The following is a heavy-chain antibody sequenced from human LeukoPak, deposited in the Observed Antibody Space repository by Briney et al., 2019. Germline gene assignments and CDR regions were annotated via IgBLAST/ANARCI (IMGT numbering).Heavy chain of an antibody. CDR2: ISAYNGNT. V-gene: IGHV1-18*01. J-gene: IGHJ4*02. Sequence: EASVKVSCKASGYTFTSYGISWVRQAPGQGLEWMGWISAYNGNTNYAQKLQGRVTMTTDTSTSTAYMELRSLRSDDTAVYYCARDNNYDFWSGYSNTLDYWGQGTLVTVSS. CDR3: ARDNNYDFWSGYSNTLDY. CDR1: GYTFTSYG. D-gene: IGHD3-3*01.